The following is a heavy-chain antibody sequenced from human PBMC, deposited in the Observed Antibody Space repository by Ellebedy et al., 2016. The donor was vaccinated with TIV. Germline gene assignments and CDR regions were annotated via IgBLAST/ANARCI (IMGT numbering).Heavy chain of an antibody. CDR2: IYHSGST. D-gene: IGHD4-17*01. CDR1: GGSISSSNW. V-gene: IGHV4-4*02. Sequence: SETLSLXXAVSGGSISSSNWWSWVRQPPGKGLEWIGEIYHSGSTNYNPPLKSRVTISVDTSKNQFSLKLSSVTAADTAVYYCARGTTVTTGGSWFDPWGQGTLVTVSS. CDR3: ARGTTVTTGGSWFDP. J-gene: IGHJ5*02.